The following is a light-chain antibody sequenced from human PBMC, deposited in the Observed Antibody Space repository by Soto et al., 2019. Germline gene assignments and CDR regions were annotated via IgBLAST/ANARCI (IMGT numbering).Light chain of an antibody. CDR3: SSYAASGVV. Sequence: QSVLTQPPSASGSPGQSVTISCTGTSSDVGRYNYVSWYQQHPGKAPKLMIYEVNKRPSGVPDRFSGSKSGNTASLTVSGLQAEDEADYYCSSYAASGVVFGGGTKLTVL. CDR1: SSDVGRYNY. CDR2: EVN. V-gene: IGLV2-8*01. J-gene: IGLJ2*01.